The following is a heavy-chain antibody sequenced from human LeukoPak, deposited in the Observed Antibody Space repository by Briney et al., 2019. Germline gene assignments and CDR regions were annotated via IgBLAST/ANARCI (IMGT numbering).Heavy chain of an antibody. CDR2: ISGSGGST. CDR1: GFTFSDYG. J-gene: IGHJ4*02. V-gene: IGHV3-23*01. D-gene: IGHD6-19*01. Sequence: GGSLRLSCAASGFTFSDYGMHWVRQAPGKGLEWVSAISGSGGSTYYADSVKGRFTISRDTSKNTVSLQMNSLRAEDTAVYYCAGDKTTGGWYEFDYWGQGTLVTVSS. CDR3: AGDKTTGGWYEFDY.